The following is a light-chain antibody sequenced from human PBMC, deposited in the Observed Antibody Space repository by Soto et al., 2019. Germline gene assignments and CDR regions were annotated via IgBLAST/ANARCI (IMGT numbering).Light chain of an antibody. Sequence: AIRMTQSPSSFSASTGGRVTITCRANQGSSSYLDWYQQKPGKAPKRLIYAASTLQSGVPSRFSGSGSGTDFTLNISWVEAEDVAIYYCQQYYSYPRTFGQGTRVDIK. CDR1: QGSSSY. J-gene: IGKJ1*01. CDR2: AAS. CDR3: QQYYSYPRT. V-gene: IGKV1-8*01.